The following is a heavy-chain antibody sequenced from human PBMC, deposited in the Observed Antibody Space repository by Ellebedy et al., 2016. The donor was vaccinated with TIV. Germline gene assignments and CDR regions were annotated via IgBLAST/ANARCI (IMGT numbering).Heavy chain of an antibody. V-gene: IGHV3-53*01. CDR3: AGPTTYSNAFDI. Sequence: GESLKISCAASGFTVSSNYMSWVRQAPGKGLEWVSVIYTGGSTYYADSVKGRFTISRDNSKNTLYLQMNSLRAEDTALYYCAGPTTYSNAFDIWGQGTMVTVSS. J-gene: IGHJ3*02. D-gene: IGHD1-14*01. CDR2: IYTGGST. CDR1: GFTVSSNY.